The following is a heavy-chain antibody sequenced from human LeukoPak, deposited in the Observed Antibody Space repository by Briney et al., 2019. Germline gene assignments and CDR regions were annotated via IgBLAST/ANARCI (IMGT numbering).Heavy chain of an antibody. J-gene: IGHJ4*02. Sequence: PGGSLRLSCAASGFTFSSYSMNWVRQTPGKGLEWVSSISSSSSYIYYADSVKGRFTISRDNAKNSLYLHMNSLRAEDTAVYYCARDRGITMVRGVFGYWGQGTLVTVSS. CDR2: ISSSSSYI. CDR3: ARDRGITMVRGVFGY. V-gene: IGHV3-21*01. D-gene: IGHD3-10*01. CDR1: GFTFSSYS.